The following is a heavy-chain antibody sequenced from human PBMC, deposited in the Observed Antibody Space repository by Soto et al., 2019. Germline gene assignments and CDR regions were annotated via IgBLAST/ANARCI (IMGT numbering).Heavy chain of an antibody. J-gene: IGHJ4*02. D-gene: IGHD6-19*01. CDR2: IYYTGNT. V-gene: IGHV4-59*01. Sequence: SETLSLTCTVSGDSISTYYWSWIRQPPGKGLEWIAYIYYTGNTYYNPSLKSRVTISMDTSKNQFSLKLSSVTAADTAVYYCARLEEHYSSGWSSIDYWGQGTLVTVSS. CDR1: GDSISTYY. CDR3: ARLEEHYSSGWSSIDY.